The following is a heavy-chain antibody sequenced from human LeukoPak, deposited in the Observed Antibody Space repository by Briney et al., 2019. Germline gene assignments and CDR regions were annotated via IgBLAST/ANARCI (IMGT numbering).Heavy chain of an antibody. V-gene: IGHV6-1*01. J-gene: IGHJ4*02. CDR2: TYYRSKWYN. Sequence: SQTLSLTCAISGDSVSSNSAAWNWIRQSPSRGLEWLGRTYYRSKWYNDYAVSVKSRITINPDTSKNQFSLQLNSVTPDDTAVYYCVREDCSGGSCYSGFDYWAQGTLVTVSS. CDR1: GDSVSSNSAA. CDR3: VREDCSGGSCYSGFDY. D-gene: IGHD2-15*01.